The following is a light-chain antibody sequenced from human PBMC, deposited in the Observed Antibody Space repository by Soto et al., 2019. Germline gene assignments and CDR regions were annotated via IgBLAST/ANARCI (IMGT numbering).Light chain of an antibody. V-gene: IGKV3-15*01. J-gene: IGKJ2*01. CDR1: QSVGNN. Sequence: EILMTQSPATLSVSPGGRVTLSRRASQSVGNNLAWYQQKPGQAPRLLIYGASTRATGIPARFSGSGSGTEFTLTISSLNSEDFSVYYCQQHNDWPYTFGQGTKLEIE. CDR2: GAS. CDR3: QQHNDWPYT.